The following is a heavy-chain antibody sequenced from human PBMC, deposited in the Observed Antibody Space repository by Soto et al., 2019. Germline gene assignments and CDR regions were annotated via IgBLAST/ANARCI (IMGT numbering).Heavy chain of an antibody. Sequence: ELQLVESGGGLVQPGGSLRVSCAASGFIFRSYAFNWIRQAPGKGLEWVSYISVGSGSIFYADSVKGRFTISRDDGENSLYLQMNTLRGEDTAVYYCVRDDRWAFDIWGQGTMVTVSS. D-gene: IGHD3-22*01. CDR3: VRDDRWAFDI. V-gene: IGHV3-48*01. CDR1: GFIFRSYA. CDR2: ISVGSGSI. J-gene: IGHJ3*02.